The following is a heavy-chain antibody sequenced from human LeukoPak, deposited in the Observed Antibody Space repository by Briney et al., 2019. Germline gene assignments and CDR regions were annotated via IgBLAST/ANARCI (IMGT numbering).Heavy chain of an antibody. Sequence: GGSLRLSCAASGFTFSSYWMHWVRQAPGRGLEWISRISSDGSSTSYADSVKGRFTISRGNAKNTLYLQMNSLRDEDTAVYYCARASRAPYYSDSGLWFYFDYWGQGTLVTVSS. J-gene: IGHJ4*02. CDR2: ISSDGSST. CDR1: GFTFSSYW. V-gene: IGHV3-74*01. CDR3: ARASRAPYYSDSGLWFYFDY. D-gene: IGHD3-10*01.